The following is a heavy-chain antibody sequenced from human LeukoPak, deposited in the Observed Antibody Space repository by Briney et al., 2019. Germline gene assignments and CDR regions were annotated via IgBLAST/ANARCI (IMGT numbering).Heavy chain of an antibody. D-gene: IGHD3-16*01. CDR3: ARDWGAYHHFFDY. CDR1: GFSMSVYW. CDR2: IKQDGSER. V-gene: IGHV3-7*01. Sequence: GGSLRLSCEASGFSMSVYWMSWVRQAPGKGLEWVGNIKQDGSERNYVDSVKGRFTISRDNGKKSLYLQINSLRAEDTAVYYCARDWGAYHHFFDYWGQGTLVTVSS. J-gene: IGHJ4*02.